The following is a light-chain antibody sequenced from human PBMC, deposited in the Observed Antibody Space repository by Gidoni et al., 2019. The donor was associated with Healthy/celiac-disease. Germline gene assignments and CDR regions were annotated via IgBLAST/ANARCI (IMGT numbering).Light chain of an antibody. CDR3: QQRSNWPLT. J-gene: IGKJ4*01. V-gene: IGKV3-11*01. Sequence: EIVLTQSPATLSLSPGDRATLSCRASQSVSSYLAWYQQKPGQAPRLLIYDASNLPTGIPARFSGSGSGTDFTLTISSLEPEDFAVYYCQQRSNWPLTFGGGTKVEIK. CDR2: DAS. CDR1: QSVSSY.